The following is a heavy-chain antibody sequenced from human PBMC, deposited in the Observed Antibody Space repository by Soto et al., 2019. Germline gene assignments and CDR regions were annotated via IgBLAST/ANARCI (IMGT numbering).Heavy chain of an antibody. J-gene: IGHJ2*01. CDR1: GFTFSSYS. CDR2: ISSSSSTI. CDR3: AREGYGDYYWYFDL. Sequence: EVQLVESGGGLVQPGGSLRLSCAASGFTFSSYSMNWVRQAPGKGLEWVSYISSSSSTIYYADSVKGRFTISRDNAKNSLYLQMNILRAEDTAVYYCAREGYGDYYWYFDLWGRGTLVTVSS. D-gene: IGHD4-17*01. V-gene: IGHV3-48*01.